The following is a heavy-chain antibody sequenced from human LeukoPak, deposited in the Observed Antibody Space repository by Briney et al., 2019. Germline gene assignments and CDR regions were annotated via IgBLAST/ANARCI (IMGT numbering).Heavy chain of an antibody. Sequence: SETLSLTCTVSGGSISSYYWSWIRQPPGKGLEWIGYIYYSGSTNYNPSLKSRVTISVDTSKNQFSLKLSSVTAADTAVYYCARMYYYGSGDAFDIWGQGTVVTVSS. CDR3: ARMYYYGSGDAFDI. CDR2: IYYSGST. CDR1: GGSISSYY. D-gene: IGHD3-10*01. J-gene: IGHJ3*02. V-gene: IGHV4-59*01.